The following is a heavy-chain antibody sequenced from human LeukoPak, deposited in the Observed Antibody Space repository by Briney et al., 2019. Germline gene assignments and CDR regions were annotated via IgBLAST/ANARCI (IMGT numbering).Heavy chain of an antibody. D-gene: IGHD3-10*01. CDR3: ARISDYGSRSSPYYFDY. J-gene: IGHJ4*02. CDR1: GFSLSTNGMC. CDR2: IDWDDDK. V-gene: IGHV2-70*11. Sequence: SGPTLVNPTQTLTLTCTFSGFSLSTNGMCVSWIRQPPGKALEWLARIDWDDDKYYSSSLRTRLTISEDTSKNQVVLTMTNMDPVDTATYYCARISDYGSRSSPYYFDYWGQGTLVTVSS.